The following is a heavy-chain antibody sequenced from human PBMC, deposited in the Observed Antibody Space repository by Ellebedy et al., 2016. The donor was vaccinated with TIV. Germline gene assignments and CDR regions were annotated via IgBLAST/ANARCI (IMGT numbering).Heavy chain of an antibody. D-gene: IGHD5-12*01. V-gene: IGHV3-74*01. J-gene: IGHJ4*02. Sequence: GESLKISCEVSGFTFSSYWMHWVRQDPAKGLVWVSRITTDGDMYAASVKGRFTVSRDNAKNTLYLQMNSLRDEDTAVYYCARILGGSGSRSEAIDYWGQGTLVTVSS. CDR3: ARILGGSGSRSEAIDY. CDR1: GFTFSSYW. CDR2: ITTDGD.